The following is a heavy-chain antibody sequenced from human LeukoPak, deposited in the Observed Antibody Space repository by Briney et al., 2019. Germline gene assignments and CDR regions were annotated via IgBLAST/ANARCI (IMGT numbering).Heavy chain of an antibody. V-gene: IGHV3-23*01. D-gene: IGHD3-22*01. CDR3: APRPYDSSGYRPLYFDY. CDR1: GFTFISYA. CDR2: ISGSGGST. Sequence: GGSLRLSCAASGFTFISYAMSWVRQAPGKGLEWVSAISGSGGSTYYADSVKGRFTISRDNSKNTLYLQMNSLRAEDTAVYYCAPRPYDSSGYRPLYFDYWGQGTLVTVSS. J-gene: IGHJ4*02.